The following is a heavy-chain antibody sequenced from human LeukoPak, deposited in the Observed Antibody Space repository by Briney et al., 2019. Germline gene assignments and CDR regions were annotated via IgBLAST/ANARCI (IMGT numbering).Heavy chain of an antibody. CDR2: IYHSGST. J-gene: IGHJ5*02. CDR3: ARFNFPLYSSSHNWFDP. D-gene: IGHD6-13*01. Sequence: SETLSLTCTVSGGSISSYYWSWIRQPPGKGLEWIGHIYHSGSTKYNPSLKSRVTISVDTSKKQFSLKLSSVTAADTAVYYCARFNFPLYSSSHNWFDPWGQGILVTVSS. CDR1: GGSISSYY. V-gene: IGHV4-59*01.